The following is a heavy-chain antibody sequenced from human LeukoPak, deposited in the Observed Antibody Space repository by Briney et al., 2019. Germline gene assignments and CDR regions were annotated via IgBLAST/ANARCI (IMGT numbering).Heavy chain of an antibody. J-gene: IGHJ5*02. Sequence: PSETLSLTCTVSGGSISSYYWSWIRQPPGKGLEWIGYIYYSGSTNYNPSLKSRVTISVDTSKNQFSLKLSSVTAADTAVYYCARALGYCSSTSCSEKSWFDPWGQGTLVTVSS. CDR1: GGSISSYY. CDR2: IYYSGST. CDR3: ARALGYCSSTSCSEKSWFDP. D-gene: IGHD2-2*01. V-gene: IGHV4-59*12.